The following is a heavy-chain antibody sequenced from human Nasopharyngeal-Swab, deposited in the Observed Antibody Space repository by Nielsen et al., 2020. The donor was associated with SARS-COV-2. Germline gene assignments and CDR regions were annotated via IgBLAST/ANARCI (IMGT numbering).Heavy chain of an antibody. J-gene: IGHJ4*02. CDR1: GFGFSAHY. Sequence: GESLKISCAASGFGFSAHYMNWVRQAPGKGLEWVSAISRTSSTYYADSVKGRFTVSRDNSKNTLYLQMNSLRAEDTAVYYCAKGTGATYRAIDYWGQGTLVTASS. V-gene: IGHV3-69-1*01. D-gene: IGHD1-26*01. CDR2: ISRTSST. CDR3: AKGTGATYRAIDY.